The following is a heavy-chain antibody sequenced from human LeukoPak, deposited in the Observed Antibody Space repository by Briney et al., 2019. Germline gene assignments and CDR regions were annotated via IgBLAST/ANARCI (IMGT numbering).Heavy chain of an antibody. CDR1: GGSFSGYY. CDR2: IYDSGST. V-gene: IGHV4-59*01. CDR3: ARYSDVYFDY. J-gene: IGHJ4*02. D-gene: IGHD3-3*01. Sequence: SETLSVTCAVYGGSFSGYYWSWTRQPPGKGLEWIGYIYDSGSTNYNPSLKSRVTISVDTSKNQFSLKLSSVTTADTAVYYCARYSDVYFDYWGQGILVTVSS.